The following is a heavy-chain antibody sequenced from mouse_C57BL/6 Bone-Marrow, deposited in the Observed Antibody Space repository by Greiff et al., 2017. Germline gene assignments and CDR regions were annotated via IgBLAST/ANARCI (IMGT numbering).Heavy chain of an antibody. Sequence: EVKLMESGGDLVKPGGSLKLSCAASGFTFSSYGMSWVRQTPDKRLEWVATISSGGSYTYYPDSVKGRFTISRDNAKNTLYMQMSSLKSEDTAMYYCERNWDVRFAYWGQGTLVTVSA. D-gene: IGHD4-1*01. CDR2: ISSGGSYT. J-gene: IGHJ3*01. V-gene: IGHV5-6*01. CDR1: GFTFSSYG. CDR3: ERNWDVRFAY.